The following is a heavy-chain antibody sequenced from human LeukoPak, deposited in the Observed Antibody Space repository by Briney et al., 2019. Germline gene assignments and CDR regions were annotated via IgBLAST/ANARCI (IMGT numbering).Heavy chain of an antibody. Sequence: GGSLRLSCAASGFIFSNYAMYWVRQAPGKGLEWVSAISGRSGSTYYADSVKGRFTISRDSSKNTLYLQMNSLRADDTAVYYCAKWGDYDVLTGYYVSNFWGQGTLVTVSS. CDR3: AKWGDYDVLTGYYVSNF. CDR1: GFIFSNYA. CDR2: ISGRSGST. J-gene: IGHJ4*02. V-gene: IGHV3-23*01. D-gene: IGHD3-9*01.